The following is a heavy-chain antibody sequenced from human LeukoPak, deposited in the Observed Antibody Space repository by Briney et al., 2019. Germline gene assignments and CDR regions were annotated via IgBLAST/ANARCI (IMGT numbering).Heavy chain of an antibody. CDR2: INSAGSST. CDR1: GFTFSSFW. Sequence: PGGSLRLSCAASGFTFSSFWMHWVRQAPGKGLVWVSRINSAGSSTSYADSVKGRFTISRDNAKNTLYLQMNSLRAEDTAVYYCARERTSGWDAFDTWGQGTLVTVSS. J-gene: IGHJ5*02. CDR3: ARERTSGWDAFDT. V-gene: IGHV3-74*01. D-gene: IGHD6-19*01.